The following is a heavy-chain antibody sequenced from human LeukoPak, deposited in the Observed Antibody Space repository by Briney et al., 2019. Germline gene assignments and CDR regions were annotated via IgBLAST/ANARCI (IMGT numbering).Heavy chain of an antibody. CDR2: ITGLGTV. Sequence: PGGSLRLSCVASGFTFNSYAMSWVRQAPGKGLEWVSAITGLGTVDNAGSVRGRFTISRDNSKSTLLLQMDSLKPEDTATYYCARRRYESSGHFDYWGQGALVTVSS. CDR3: ARRRYESSGHFDY. CDR1: GFTFNSYA. J-gene: IGHJ4*02. V-gene: IGHV3-23*01. D-gene: IGHD3-22*01.